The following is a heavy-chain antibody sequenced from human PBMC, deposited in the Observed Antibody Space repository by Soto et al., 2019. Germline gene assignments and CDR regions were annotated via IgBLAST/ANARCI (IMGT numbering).Heavy chain of an antibody. D-gene: IGHD1-7*01. J-gene: IGHJ6*02. CDR1: GGSISSSSYY. CDR3: AITGTTEDYYYGMDV. V-gene: IGHV4-39*01. Sequence: PSETLSLTCTVSGGSISSSSYYWGWIRQPPGKGLEWIGSIYYSGSTYYNPSLKSRVTISVDTSKSQFSLKLSSVTAADTAVYYCAITGTTEDYYYGMDVWGQGTTVTVSS. CDR2: IYYSGST.